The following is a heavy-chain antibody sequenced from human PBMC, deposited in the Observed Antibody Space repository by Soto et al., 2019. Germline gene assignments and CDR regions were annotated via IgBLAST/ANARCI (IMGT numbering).Heavy chain of an antibody. CDR1: GGTFSSYA. V-gene: IGHV1-69*01. CDR2: IIPIFGTA. CDR3: ARGPNAAISSSWPHYYYYGMDV. J-gene: IGHJ6*02. D-gene: IGHD6-13*01. Sequence: QVQLVQSGAEVKKPGSSVKVSCKASGGTFSSYAISWVRQAPGQGLEWMGGIIPIFGTANYAQKFQGRVTITADESTSTAYMELSCLRSEDTAVYYCARGPNAAISSSWPHYYYYGMDVWGQGTTVTVSS.